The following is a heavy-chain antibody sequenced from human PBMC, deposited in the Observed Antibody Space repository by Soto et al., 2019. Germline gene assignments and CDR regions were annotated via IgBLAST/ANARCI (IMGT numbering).Heavy chain of an antibody. J-gene: IGHJ4*01. CDR3: AKLHILISDY. CDR2: IYYSGST. CDR1: GGSLSSSSYY. V-gene: IGHV4-39*02. D-gene: IGHD2-15*01. Sequence: QLQLQESGPGLVKPSETRSLTCTVSGGSLSSSSYYWGWIRQPPGKGLEWIGSIYYSGSTSYNPSLKSRVTISADTSKNHFSPTLSSLTAADTAVYYCAKLHILISDYWGHGTLVTVSS.